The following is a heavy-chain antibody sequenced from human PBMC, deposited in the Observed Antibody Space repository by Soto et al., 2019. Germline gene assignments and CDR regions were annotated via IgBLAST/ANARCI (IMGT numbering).Heavy chain of an antibody. D-gene: IGHD1-1*01. Sequence: PSETLSLTCTVSGGSISSYYLSWIRQPPGKGLEWIGYIYYSGSTNYNPSLKSRVTISVDTSKNQFSLKLSSVTAADTAVYYCARWNDRNWFDPWGQGTLVTVSS. CDR2: IYYSGST. CDR3: ARWNDRNWFDP. CDR1: GGSISSYY. V-gene: IGHV4-59*01. J-gene: IGHJ5*02.